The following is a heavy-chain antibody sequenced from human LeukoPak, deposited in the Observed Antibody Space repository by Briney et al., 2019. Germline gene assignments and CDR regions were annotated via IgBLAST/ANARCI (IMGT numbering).Heavy chain of an antibody. CDR2: ISDSGHST. CDR1: GSTFSIYY. D-gene: IGHD3-10*01. V-gene: IGHV3-64*02. CDR3: ARAPREIGSGLYYFDL. J-gene: IGHJ4*02. Sequence: GGSLRLSCAAWGSTFSIYYMHWVRQAPGKGLEYVSAISDSGHSTYYAASVKGRFTMSRDNSKNTLYLQMGSLRAEDLAVYYCARAPREIGSGLYYFDLWGQGTLVTVSS.